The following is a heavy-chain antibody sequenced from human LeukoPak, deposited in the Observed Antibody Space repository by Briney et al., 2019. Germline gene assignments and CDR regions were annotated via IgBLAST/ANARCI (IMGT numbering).Heavy chain of an antibody. CDR3: AREVVPAYYYGMDV. V-gene: IGHV3-30*03. D-gene: IGHD2-2*01. Sequence: GGSLRLSCEASGFTFSDYYMTWIRQAPGKGLEWVAVISYDGSNKYYADSVKGRFTISRDNSKNTLYLQMNSLRAEDTAVYYCAREVVPAYYYGMDVWGQGTTVTVSS. CDR2: ISYDGSNK. J-gene: IGHJ6*02. CDR1: GFTFSDYY.